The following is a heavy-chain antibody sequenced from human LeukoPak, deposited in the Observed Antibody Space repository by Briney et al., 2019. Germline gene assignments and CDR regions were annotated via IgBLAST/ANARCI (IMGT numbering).Heavy chain of an antibody. CDR2: IYYSGST. CDR3: ARVRRSRRDGYNPVDY. Sequence: SETLSLTCTVSGGSISSSSYYWGWIRQPPGKGLEWIGSIYYSGSTYYNPSLKSRVTISVDTSKNQFSLKLSSVTAADTAVYYCARVRRSRRDGYNPVDYWGQGTLVTVSS. CDR1: GGSISSSSYY. D-gene: IGHD5-24*01. V-gene: IGHV4-39*07. J-gene: IGHJ4*02.